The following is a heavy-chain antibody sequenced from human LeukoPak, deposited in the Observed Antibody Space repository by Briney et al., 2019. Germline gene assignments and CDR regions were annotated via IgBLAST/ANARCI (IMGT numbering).Heavy chain of an antibody. CDR3: ARDGQGVVVTALYYFDY. CDR2: IWYDGSNK. J-gene: IGHJ4*02. CDR1: GFTFSSYG. D-gene: IGHD2-21*02. V-gene: IGHV3-33*01. Sequence: GGSLRLSCAASGFTFSSYGMHWVRQAPGKGLEWVAVIWYDGSNKYYADSVKGRLTISRDNSKNTLYLQMNSLRAEDTAVYYCARDGQGVVVTALYYFDYWGQGTLVTVSS.